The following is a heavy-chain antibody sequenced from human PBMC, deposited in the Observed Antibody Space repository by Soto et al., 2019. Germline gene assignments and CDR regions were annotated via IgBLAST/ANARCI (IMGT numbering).Heavy chain of an antibody. CDR2: MSYDGTNI. Sequence: QSGGSLRLSCAASGITFSSYAMHWVRQVPGKGLEWVAVMSYDGTNIYYGDSVRGRFTISRDNSKNTLYLQMNSLRPEDTAVYYCARDRYSSGWGDAFDIWGQGTLVTVSS. V-gene: IGHV3-30-3*01. D-gene: IGHD6-19*01. CDR3: ARDRYSSGWGDAFDI. CDR1: GITFSSYA. J-gene: IGHJ3*02.